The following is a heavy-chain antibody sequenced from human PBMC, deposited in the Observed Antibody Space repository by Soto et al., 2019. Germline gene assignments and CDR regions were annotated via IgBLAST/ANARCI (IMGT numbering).Heavy chain of an antibody. V-gene: IGHV2-5*01. CDR1: GFSLSTSGVG. CDR2: IYWIDRK. D-gene: IGHD3-16*01. Sequence: QITLKESGPTLVRPTQPLTLTCAFSGFSLSTSGVGVGWIRQPPGKALEWLAVIYWIDRKHYSPSLRGRLTITTDTSNNQVVLTLTNMLPMDTATHYCPHNDPEASPPDSWGQGTLATVPS. J-gene: IGHJ4*02. CDR3: PHNDPEASPPDS.